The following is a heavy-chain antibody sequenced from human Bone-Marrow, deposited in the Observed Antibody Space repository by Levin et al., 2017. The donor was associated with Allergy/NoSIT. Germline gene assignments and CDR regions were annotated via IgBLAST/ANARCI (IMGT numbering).Heavy chain of an antibody. CDR3: ARVERFIPNYFDY. Sequence: PAASVKVSCKASGYTFTDYGFGWVRQAPGQGFEWIGWISGYNGNTKYAEKFQGRVTMTTDTSTRTAYMELRSLRSDDTAVYYCARVERFIPNYFDYWGQGTLVTVSS. D-gene: IGHD2-21*01. J-gene: IGHJ4*02. CDR2: ISGYNGNT. V-gene: IGHV1-18*01. CDR1: GYTFTDYG.